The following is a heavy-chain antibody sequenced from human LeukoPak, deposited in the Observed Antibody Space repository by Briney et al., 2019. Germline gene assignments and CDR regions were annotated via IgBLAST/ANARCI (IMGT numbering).Heavy chain of an antibody. J-gene: IGHJ4*02. D-gene: IGHD2-21*02. V-gene: IGHV5-10-1*04. Sequence: GESLKISCKGSGYSFTSYWISWVRQMPGKGLEWMGRIDPSDSYTNYSPSFQGQVTISADKSIGTAYLQWSSLKASDTAMYYCARHEDCGGDCYSVDYWGQGTLVTVSS. CDR1: GYSFTSYW. CDR2: IDPSDSYT. CDR3: ARHEDCGGDCYSVDY.